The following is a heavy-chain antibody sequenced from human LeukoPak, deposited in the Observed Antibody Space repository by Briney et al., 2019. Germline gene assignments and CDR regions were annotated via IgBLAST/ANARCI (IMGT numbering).Heavy chain of an antibody. CDR3: ARDSGTTVGYFDY. D-gene: IGHD4-23*01. CDR2: IYSGGNT. J-gene: IGHJ4*02. V-gene: IGHV3-66*01. Sequence: PGGSLRLSCAASGFTVSTNYMSWVRQAPERGLEWVSVIYSGGNTYYADSVKGRFTISRDNSKNTLYLQMNSLRAEDTAVYYCARDSGTTVGYFDYWGQGTLVTVSS. CDR1: GFTVSTNY.